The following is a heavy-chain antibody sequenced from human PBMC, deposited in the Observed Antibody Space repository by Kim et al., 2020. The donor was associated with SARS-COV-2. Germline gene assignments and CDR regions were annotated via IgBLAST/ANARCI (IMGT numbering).Heavy chain of an antibody. CDR2: ISYDGSNK. CDR3: ARELGRGYSGYGHIGFDY. Sequence: GGSLRLSCAASGFTFSSYAMHWVRQAPGKGLEWVAVISYDGSNKYYADSVKGRFTISRDNSKNTLYLQMNSLRAEDTAVYYCARELGRGYSGYGHIGFDYWGQGTLVTVSS. D-gene: IGHD5-12*01. V-gene: IGHV3-30*04. J-gene: IGHJ4*02. CDR1: GFTFSSYA.